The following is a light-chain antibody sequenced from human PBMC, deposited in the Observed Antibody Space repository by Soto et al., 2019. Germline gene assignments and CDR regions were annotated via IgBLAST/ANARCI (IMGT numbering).Light chain of an antibody. CDR3: SSYKSSAPGVL. CDR2: DVS. CDR1: SSDVGGSNY. V-gene: IGLV2-14*03. Sequence: QSALTQPASVSGSPGQSITISCSGTSSDVGGSNYVSWYQQHPGEAPKLMIYDVSYRPSGVPNRFSGSKSANTASLTISGLQAEDEADYFCSSYKSSAPGVLFVGGTKLTVL. J-gene: IGLJ2*01.